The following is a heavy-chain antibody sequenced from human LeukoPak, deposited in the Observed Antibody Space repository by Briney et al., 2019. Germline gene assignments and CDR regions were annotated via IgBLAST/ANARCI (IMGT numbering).Heavy chain of an antibody. CDR3: ARDPRRSGGARGFDY. Sequence: GGSLRLSCAASGFTFRSYWMSWVRQAPGKGLEWVANIKQDGSEKYYVDSVKGRFTISRDNAKNSLYLQMNSLRAEDTVVYYCARDPRRSGGARGFDYWGQGTLVTVSS. CDR2: IKQDGSEK. J-gene: IGHJ4*02. CDR1: GFTFRSYW. V-gene: IGHV3-7*03. D-gene: IGHD3-16*01.